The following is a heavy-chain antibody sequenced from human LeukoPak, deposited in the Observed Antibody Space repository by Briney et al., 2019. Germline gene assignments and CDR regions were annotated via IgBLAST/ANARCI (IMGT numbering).Heavy chain of an antibody. J-gene: IGHJ5*02. CDR1: GYTFTSYA. Sequence: GASVKGSCKGSGYTFTSYALHLVRQGPGQRLGWMGWINAGNGNKKYSQKFQGRVTITRDTSASTAYMELSSLRSEDTAVYYCARGVAVAGTKDWFDPWGQGTLVTVSS. CDR2: INAGNGNK. V-gene: IGHV1-3*01. CDR3: ARGVAVAGTKDWFDP. D-gene: IGHD6-19*01.